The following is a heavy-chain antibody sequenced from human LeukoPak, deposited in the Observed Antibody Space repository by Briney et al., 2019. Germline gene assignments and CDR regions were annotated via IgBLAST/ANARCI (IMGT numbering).Heavy chain of an antibody. J-gene: IGHJ5*02. Sequence: SETLSLTCTVSGGSISSSSYYWGWIRQPPGKGLEWTGSIYYSGSTYYNPSLKSRVTISVDTSKNQFSLKLSSVTAADTAVYYCARVVLGWFDPWGQGTLVTVSS. CDR1: GGSISSSSYY. CDR2: IYYSGST. D-gene: IGHD1-7*01. V-gene: IGHV4-39*07. CDR3: ARVVLGWFDP.